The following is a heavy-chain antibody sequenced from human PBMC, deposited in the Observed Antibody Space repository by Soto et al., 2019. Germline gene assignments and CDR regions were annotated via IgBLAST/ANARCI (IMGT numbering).Heavy chain of an antibody. CDR1: GFTFSTYA. CDR2: MSYDGSNK. D-gene: IGHD4-4*01. CDR3: AREGYSEYYFDF. J-gene: IGHJ4*02. Sequence: GGSLRLSCAASGFTFSTYAMHWVRQAPGKGLEWVAVMSYDGSNKYYPDSVKGRFIISRDNSKNTLYLQIDSLRVEDTAVYYCAREGYSEYYFDFWGLGTLVTVSS. V-gene: IGHV3-30*04.